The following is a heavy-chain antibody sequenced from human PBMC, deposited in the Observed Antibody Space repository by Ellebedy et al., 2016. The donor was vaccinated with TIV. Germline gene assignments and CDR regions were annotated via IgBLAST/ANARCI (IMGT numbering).Heavy chain of an antibody. D-gene: IGHD3-16*01. J-gene: IGHJ3*02. CDR3: ARDYANDAFDI. CDR1: GFTFSSYA. CDR2: ISGSGGST. Sequence: GESLKISXSASGFTFSSYAMSWVRQAPGKGLEWVSAISGSGGSTYYADSVKGRFTISRDNSKNTLYLQMNSLRAEDTAVYYCARDYANDAFDIWGQGTMVTVSS. V-gene: IGHV3-23*01.